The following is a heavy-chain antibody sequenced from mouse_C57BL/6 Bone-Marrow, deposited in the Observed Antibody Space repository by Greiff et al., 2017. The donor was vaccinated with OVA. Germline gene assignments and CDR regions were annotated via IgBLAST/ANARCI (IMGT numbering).Heavy chain of an antibody. Sequence: EVQLQESGPGLVKPSQSLSLTCSVTGYSITSGYYWNWIRQFPGNKLEWMGYIRYDGSNNYNPSLKNRISITRDTSKNQFFLKLNSVTTEDTATYYCAREGAYDGSYFDYWGQGTTLTVSS. V-gene: IGHV3-6*01. CDR2: IRYDGSN. J-gene: IGHJ2*01. CDR1: GYSITSGYY. CDR3: AREGAYDGSYFDY. D-gene: IGHD2-3*01.